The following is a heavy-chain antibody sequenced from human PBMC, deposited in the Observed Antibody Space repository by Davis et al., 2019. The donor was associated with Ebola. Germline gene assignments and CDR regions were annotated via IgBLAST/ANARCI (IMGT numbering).Heavy chain of an antibody. D-gene: IGHD4-17*01. CDR2: IKSNTDGGTT. CDR3: TTTVTLGY. Sequence: PGGSLRLSCAASGFTFSNAWMSWVRQAPGKGLEWVGRIKSNTDGGTTDYAAPVKGRFTISRDDSKNTLYLQMNSLKTEDTAVYYCTTTVTLGYWGQGTLVTVSS. CDR1: GFTFSNAW. V-gene: IGHV3-15*01. J-gene: IGHJ4*02.